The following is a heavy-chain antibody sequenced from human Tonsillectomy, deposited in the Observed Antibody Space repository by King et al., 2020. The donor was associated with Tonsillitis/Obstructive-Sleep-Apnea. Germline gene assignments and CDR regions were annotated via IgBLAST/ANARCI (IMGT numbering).Heavy chain of an antibody. Sequence: VQLVESGGGVVRPGGSLRLSCAASGFTFDDYGMSWVRQAPGKGLEWVSGMNWNGGSTDYADSVKGRFTISRDNGKNSLYLQMSSLRAEDTALYHCARVRSYDFWSGYYDIWGQGTMVTVSS. J-gene: IGHJ3*02. V-gene: IGHV3-20*01. CDR2: MNWNGGST. CDR1: GFTFDDYG. CDR3: ARVRSYDFWSGYYDI. D-gene: IGHD3-3*01.